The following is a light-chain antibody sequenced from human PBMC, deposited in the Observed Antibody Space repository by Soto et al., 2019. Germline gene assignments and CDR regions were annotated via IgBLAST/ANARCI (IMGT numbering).Light chain of an antibody. Sequence: SALTQPRSVSGSPGQSVTICWTGTSSDVGGYSYVSWFQQHPGKAPKLMINDVSKRPSGVPDRFSGSKTGNTASLTISGLQAEDEADYYCCSYAGSYTLYVFGTGTKVTVL. J-gene: IGLJ1*01. CDR1: SSDVGGYSY. CDR3: CSYAGSYTLYV. V-gene: IGLV2-11*01. CDR2: DVS.